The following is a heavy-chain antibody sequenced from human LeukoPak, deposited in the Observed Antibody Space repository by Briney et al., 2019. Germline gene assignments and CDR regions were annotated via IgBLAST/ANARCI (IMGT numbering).Heavy chain of an antibody. D-gene: IGHD1-26*01. V-gene: IGHV3-23*01. CDR3: ANDLFGSYYGEPDAFDI. Sequence: GGSLRLSCAASGFTFSSYAMSWVPQAPGKGLEWVSAISGSGGSTYYADSVKGRFSISRDNSKNTLYLQMNSLRAEETAVYYCANDLFGSYYGEPDAFDIWGQGTMVTVSS. J-gene: IGHJ3*02. CDR1: GFTFSSYA. CDR2: ISGSGGST.